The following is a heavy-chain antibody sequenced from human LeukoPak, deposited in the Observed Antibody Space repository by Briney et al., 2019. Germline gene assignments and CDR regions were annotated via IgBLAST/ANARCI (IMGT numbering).Heavy chain of an antibody. CDR3: ARVDIAAAVDY. D-gene: IGHD6-13*01. Sequence: SETLSLTCAVYGGSFSGYYWSWIRQPPGKGLEGIGEINHSGSTNYNPSLKSRVTISVDTSKNQFSLKLSSVTAADTAVYYCARVDIAAAVDYWGQGTLVTVSS. J-gene: IGHJ4*02. CDR2: INHSGST. CDR1: GGSFSGYY. V-gene: IGHV4-34*01.